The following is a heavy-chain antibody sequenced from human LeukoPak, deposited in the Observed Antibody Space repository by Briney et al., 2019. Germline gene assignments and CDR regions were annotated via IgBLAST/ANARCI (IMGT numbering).Heavy chain of an antibody. J-gene: IGHJ5*02. V-gene: IGHV4-4*02. CDR1: GGSISSSNW. Sequence: SGTLSLTCAVSGGSISSSNWWSWVRQPPGKGLEWIGEIYHSGSTNFNPSLKSRVTISIDTSKTQFSLNLSSVTAADTAVYYCARGNWFDPWGQGTLVTVSS. CDR2: IYHSGST. CDR3: ARGNWFDP.